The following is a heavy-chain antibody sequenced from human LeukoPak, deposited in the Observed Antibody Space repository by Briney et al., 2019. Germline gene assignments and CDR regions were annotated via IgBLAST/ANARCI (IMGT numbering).Heavy chain of an antibody. CDR1: EFTFSTYS. CDR3: ARESYYGLGSYCY. CDR2: VSSDGNIT. V-gene: IGHV3-74*01. J-gene: IGHJ1*01. Sequence: GGSLRLSCAASEFTFSTYSMNWVRQAPGKGLVWVSHVSSDGNITKHADSVKGRFTIFRDNAKNTVYLQMNSLRAEDTAIYYCARESYYGLGSYCYWGPGTLVTVSS. D-gene: IGHD3-10*01.